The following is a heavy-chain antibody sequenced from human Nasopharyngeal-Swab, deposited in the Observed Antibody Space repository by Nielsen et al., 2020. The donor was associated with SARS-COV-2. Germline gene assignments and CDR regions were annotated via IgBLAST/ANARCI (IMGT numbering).Heavy chain of an antibody. CDR2: IYSGGST. CDR3: ASSIAAPRRYFDY. D-gene: IGHD6-6*01. V-gene: IGHV3-53*01. CDR1: GFTVSSNY. Sequence: GESLKISCAASGFTVSSNYMSWVRQAPGKGLEWVSVIYSGGSTYYADSVKGRFTISRDNSKNTLYLQMNSLRAEDTAMYYCASSIAAPRRYFDYWGQGTMVTVSS. J-gene: IGHJ4*03.